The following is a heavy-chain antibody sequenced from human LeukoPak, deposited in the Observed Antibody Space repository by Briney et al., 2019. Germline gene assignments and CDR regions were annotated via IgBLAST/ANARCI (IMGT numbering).Heavy chain of an antibody. CDR2: IYPNSGDT. D-gene: IGHD5/OR15-5a*01. V-gene: IGHV1-2*02. CDR1: GYTFTAHY. J-gene: IGHJ4*02. CDR3: ARVMSRAQCLLSLDF. Sequence: ASVKVSCKASGYTFTAHYIHWVRQAPGQGLEWMGWIYPNSGDTNYAQNFQGRVTMTMDTSITTAYMELRSLRSDDTAIYYCARVMSRAQCLLSLDFWGQGTLVTVSS.